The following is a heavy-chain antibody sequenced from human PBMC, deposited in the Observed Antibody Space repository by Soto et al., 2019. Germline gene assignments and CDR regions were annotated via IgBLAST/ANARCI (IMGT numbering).Heavy chain of an antibody. V-gene: IGHV4-39*01. CDR3: ARLYGSGSFDPDY. CDR2: IYYSGST. CDR1: GGSISSSSYY. D-gene: IGHD3-10*01. J-gene: IGHJ4*02. Sequence: SETLSLTCTVSGGSISSSSYYWGWIRQPPGKGLEWIGSIYYSGSTYYNPSLKSRVTISVDTSKNQFSLKLSSVTAADTAVYYCARLYGSGSFDPDYWGQGTLVTVS.